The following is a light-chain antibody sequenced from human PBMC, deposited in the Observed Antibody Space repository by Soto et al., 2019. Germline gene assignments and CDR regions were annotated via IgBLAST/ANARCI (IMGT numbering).Light chain of an antibody. V-gene: IGKV3-15*01. Sequence: ETVMTQSPATLSVSPGERATLSCRASQSISSNLAWYQQKPGQAPRLLMFHTSTRATGVPARFSGSGSGTEFNITISSLQSEDFAVYYCQQYNNWPRATFGGGTKVEIK. CDR1: QSISSN. J-gene: IGKJ4*01. CDR3: QQYNNWPRAT. CDR2: HTS.